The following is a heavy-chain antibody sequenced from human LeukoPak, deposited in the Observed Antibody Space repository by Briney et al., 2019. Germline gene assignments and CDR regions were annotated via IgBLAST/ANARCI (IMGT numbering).Heavy chain of an antibody. CDR1: GFTVSSNY. J-gene: IGHJ4*02. CDR3: AREMVRGVIDY. CDR2: IYSGGST. D-gene: IGHD3-10*01. Sequence: PGGSLRLSCAASGFTVSSNYMSWARQAPGKGLQWVSVIYSGGSTYYADSVKGRFTISRDNSKNTLYLQMNSLRAEDTAVYYCAREMVRGVIDYWGQGTLVTVSS. V-gene: IGHV3-53*01.